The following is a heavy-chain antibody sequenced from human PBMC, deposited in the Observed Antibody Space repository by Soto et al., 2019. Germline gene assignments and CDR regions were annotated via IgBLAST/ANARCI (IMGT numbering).Heavy chain of an antibody. Sequence: EVQLLESGGGSVQPGGSLRLSCAASGFTFSSYAMHWVRRPPGKGLEWVSSISGSGGTAYYADSVKGRFSISRDSLVNTLYLQTNSLRAEDTAVYYGATGRRQNWNFDYWCQGTLVTVSP. J-gene: IGHJ4*02. CDR3: ATGRRQNWNFDY. V-gene: IGHV3-23*01. CDR1: GFTFSSYA. D-gene: IGHD1-1*01. CDR2: ISGSGGTA.